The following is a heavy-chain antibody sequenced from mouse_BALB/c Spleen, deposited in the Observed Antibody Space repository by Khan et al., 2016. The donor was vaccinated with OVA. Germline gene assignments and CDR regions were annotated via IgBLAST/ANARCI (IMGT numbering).Heavy chain of an antibody. CDR2: IYPYNDDT. CDR3: ARNYRDDVYFDY. Sequence: EVQLQESGPELVKPGASVKMSCKASGYTFTSYVIHWVKQKPGQGLEWIGYIYPYNDDTKSNEKFKGKATLTSDKSSSTAYMELRSLTSEDSAVYYCARNYRDDVYFDYWGQGTTLTVSS. V-gene: IGHV1S136*01. D-gene: IGHD2-14*01. CDR1: GYTFTSYV. J-gene: IGHJ2*01.